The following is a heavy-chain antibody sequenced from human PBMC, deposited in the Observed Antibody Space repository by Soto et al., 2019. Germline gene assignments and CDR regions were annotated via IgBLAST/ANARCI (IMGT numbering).Heavy chain of an antibody. J-gene: IGHJ4*02. Sequence: EGSLRLSCAASGFTFSSYWMSWVRQAPGKGLEWVANIKQDGSEKYYVDSVKGRFTISRDNAKNSLYLQMNSLRAEDTAVYYCARDKALDDFDYWGQGTLVTVSS. CDR2: IKQDGSEK. CDR3: ARDKALDDFDY. V-gene: IGHV3-7*01. CDR1: GFTFSSYW.